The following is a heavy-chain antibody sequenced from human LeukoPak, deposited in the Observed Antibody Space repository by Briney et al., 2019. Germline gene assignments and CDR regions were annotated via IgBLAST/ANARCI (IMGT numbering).Heavy chain of an antibody. CDR2: IYHSGST. CDR1: GGSINSGGYS. Sequence: SETLSLTCAVSGGSINSGGYSWTWIRRPPGKGLEWIGYIYHSGSTYYNPSLQSRVTISMDRSKNQFSLKLNSVTAADTAVYYCASYNWNYKGIDYWGQGTLVTVSS. J-gene: IGHJ4*02. D-gene: IGHD1-7*01. V-gene: IGHV4-30-2*01. CDR3: ASYNWNYKGIDY.